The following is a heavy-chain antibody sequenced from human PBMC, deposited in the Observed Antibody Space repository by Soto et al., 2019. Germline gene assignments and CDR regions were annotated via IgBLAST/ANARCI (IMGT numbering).Heavy chain of an antibody. Sequence: GGSLRLSCAASGFTFSSYAMHWVRQAPGKGLEWVAVISYDGSNKYYADSVKGRFTISRNNSKNTLYLQMNSLRAEDTAVYYCARVNYDFSYYFDYWGQGTLVTVSS. CDR2: ISYDGSNK. J-gene: IGHJ4*02. CDR3: ARVNYDFSYYFDY. CDR1: GFTFSSYA. V-gene: IGHV3-30-3*01. D-gene: IGHD3-3*01.